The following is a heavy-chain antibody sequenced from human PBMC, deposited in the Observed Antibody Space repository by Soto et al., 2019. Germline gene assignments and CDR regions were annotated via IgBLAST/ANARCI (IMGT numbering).Heavy chain of an antibody. CDR2: ITSTSVTK. J-gene: IGHJ4*01. D-gene: IGHD5-12*01. CDR1: GFTFSTYS. CDR3: ARDALIVDTPFDY. Sequence: GGSLRLSCTASGFTFSTYSINWVRQAPGKGLEWVSYITSTSVTKYYADSVKGRFTISRDNAKNSLYLQMDSLRDEDTAVYYCARDALIVDTPFDYCAQGTLVTFSS. V-gene: IGHV3-48*02.